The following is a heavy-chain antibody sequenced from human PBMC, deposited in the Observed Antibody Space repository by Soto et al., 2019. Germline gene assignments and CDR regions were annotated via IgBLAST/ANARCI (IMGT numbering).Heavy chain of an antibody. CDR1: GGSISSSSYY. Sequence: SETLSLTCTVSGGSISSSSYYWGWIRQPPGKGLEWIGSIYYSGSTYYNPSLKSRVTISVDTSKNQFSLKLSSVTAADTAVYYCARRGEVFVVTNDLNWFDPWGQGTLVTVSS. CDR2: IYYSGST. D-gene: IGHD3-3*01. V-gene: IGHV4-39*01. CDR3: ARRGEVFVVTNDLNWFDP. J-gene: IGHJ5*02.